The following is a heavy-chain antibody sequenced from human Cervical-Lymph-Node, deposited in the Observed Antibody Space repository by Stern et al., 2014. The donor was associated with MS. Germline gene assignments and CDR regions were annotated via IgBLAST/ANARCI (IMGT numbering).Heavy chain of an antibody. Sequence: VQLVESGAEVKKPGASVKVSCKVSGYTLTELSMHWVRQAPGNGLEWMGGFDPENGETIYAQKFQGRVTMTEDTSTDTAYMELSSLRSEDTAVYYCATPLTRYDSSGFDYWGQGTLVTVSS. CDR1: GYTLTELS. D-gene: IGHD3-22*01. CDR2: FDPENGET. J-gene: IGHJ4*02. CDR3: ATPLTRYDSSGFDY. V-gene: IGHV1-24*01.